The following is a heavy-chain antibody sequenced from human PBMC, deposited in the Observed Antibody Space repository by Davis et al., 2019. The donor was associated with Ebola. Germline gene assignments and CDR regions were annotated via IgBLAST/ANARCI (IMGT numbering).Heavy chain of an antibody. CDR3: ARSRGEYNWFDP. D-gene: IGHD3-10*01. Sequence: MPSETLSLTCTVSGGSISSYYWSWIRQPPGKGLEWLGYIYYSGSTNYNPSLKSRVTISVDTSKNQFSLKLSSVTAADTAVYYCARSRGEYNWFDPWGQGTLVTVSS. V-gene: IGHV4-59*12. CDR1: GGSISSYY. J-gene: IGHJ5*02. CDR2: IYYSGST.